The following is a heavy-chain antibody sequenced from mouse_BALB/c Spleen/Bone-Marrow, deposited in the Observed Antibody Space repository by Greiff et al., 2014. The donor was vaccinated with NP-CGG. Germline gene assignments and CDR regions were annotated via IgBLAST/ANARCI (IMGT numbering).Heavy chain of an antibody. CDR3: VRAPPITSVVTRDY. V-gene: IGHV1S29*02. CDR1: GYPFTDYI. D-gene: IGHD1-1*01. Sequence: LQQSGPELVKPGASVKISCKASGYPFTDYIMHWVRQSHGKSLEWIGYIYPHTSDTGYNQKFKSKATLTVDISSSTAYMVLRSLTSEDSAVYYCVRAPPITSVVTRDYWGQGTTLTVSS. J-gene: IGHJ2*01. CDR2: IYPHTSDT.